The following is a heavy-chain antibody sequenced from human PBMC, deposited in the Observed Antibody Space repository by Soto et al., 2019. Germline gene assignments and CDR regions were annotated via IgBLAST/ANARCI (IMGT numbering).Heavy chain of an antibody. D-gene: IGHD3-22*01. V-gene: IGHV6-1*01. Sequence: SQTLSLTCAISGDSVSSNSAAWNWIRQSPSRGLEWLGRTYYRSKWYNDYAVSVKSRITINPDTSKNHFSLRLNSVTPEDTAVYYCARSVYDSSGSPHFDYWGQGTLVTVSS. CDR1: GDSVSSNSAA. J-gene: IGHJ4*02. CDR2: TYYRSKWYN. CDR3: ARSVYDSSGSPHFDY.